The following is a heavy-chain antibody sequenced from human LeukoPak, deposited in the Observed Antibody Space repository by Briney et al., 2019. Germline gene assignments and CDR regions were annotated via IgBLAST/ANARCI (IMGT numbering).Heavy chain of an antibody. J-gene: IGHJ4*02. Sequence: GGSLRLSCAASGFTFSSYSMNWVRQAPGKGLEWVSSISSSSSYIYYADSVKGRFTISRDNAKNSLYLQMNSLRAEDTAVYYCARATRGYSYGCDYWGQGTLVTVSS. CDR1: GFTFSSYS. CDR2: ISSSSSYI. D-gene: IGHD5-18*01. V-gene: IGHV3-21*01. CDR3: ARATRGYSYGCDY.